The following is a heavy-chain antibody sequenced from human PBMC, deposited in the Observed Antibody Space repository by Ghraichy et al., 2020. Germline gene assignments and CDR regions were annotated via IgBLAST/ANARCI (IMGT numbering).Heavy chain of an antibody. J-gene: IGHJ5*02. CDR2: INHSGST. Sequence: LRLSCAVYGGSFSGYYWSWIRQPPGKGLEWIGEINHSGSTNYNPSLKSRVTISVDTSKNQFSLKLSSVTAADTAVYYCARGSGYVGWFDPWGQGTLVTVSS. CDR3: ARGSGYVGWFDP. V-gene: IGHV4-34*01. D-gene: IGHD5-12*01. CDR1: GGSFSGYY.